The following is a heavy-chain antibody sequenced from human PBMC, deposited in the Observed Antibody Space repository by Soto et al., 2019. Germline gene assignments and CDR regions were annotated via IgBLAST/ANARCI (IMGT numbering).Heavy chain of an antibody. CDR3: AKPPPRYDSSGYLLDY. CDR1: GFTFSSYG. Sequence: LRLSCAASGFTFSSYGMHWVRQAPGKGLEWVAVISYDGSNKYYADSLKGRFTISRDNSKNTLYLQLNSLRAEDTAVYYCAKPPPRYDSSGYLLDYWGQGTLVTVSS. D-gene: IGHD3-22*01. CDR2: ISYDGSNK. V-gene: IGHV3-30*18. J-gene: IGHJ4*02.